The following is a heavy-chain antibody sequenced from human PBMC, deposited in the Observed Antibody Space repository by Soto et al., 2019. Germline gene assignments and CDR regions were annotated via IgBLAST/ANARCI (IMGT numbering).Heavy chain of an antibody. CDR3: ARGGSSDWQVALDI. J-gene: IGHJ3*02. V-gene: IGHV4-34*01. CDR2: IKHSGSS. D-gene: IGHD6-19*01. CDR1: AGSFSHYY. Sequence: PSATLSLTCAVYAGSFSHYYWNWIRQSPGKGLEWIGKIKHSGSSNYNPSLRSRVSISVDMSKNQFSLRLTSVTAAETAVYYCARGGSSDWQVALDIWGQGTMVTVS.